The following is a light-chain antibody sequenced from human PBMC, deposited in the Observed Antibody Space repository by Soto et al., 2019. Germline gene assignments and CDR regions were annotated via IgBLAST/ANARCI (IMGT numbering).Light chain of an antibody. CDR3: QQYDNLPIT. CDR1: QDISNY. Sequence: DIQMTQSPSSLSASVGDRVTITCQASQDISNYLNWYQQKPGKAPKLLIYDASNLETEVPSRFSGSGSGTDFTFTISSLQPEDIATYYCQQYDNLPITFGQGTRPEIK. J-gene: IGKJ5*01. CDR2: DAS. V-gene: IGKV1-33*01.